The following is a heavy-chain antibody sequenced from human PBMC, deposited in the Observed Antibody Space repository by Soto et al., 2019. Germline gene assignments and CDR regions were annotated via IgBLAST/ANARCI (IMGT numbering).Heavy chain of an antibody. CDR3: ARSGTRYYYGMDV. J-gene: IGHJ6*02. D-gene: IGHD3-10*01. CDR1: GGSISSYY. CDR2: IYYSGST. Sequence: QVQLQESGPGLVKPSETLSLTCTVSGGSISSYYWSWIRQPPGKGLEWIGYIYYSGSTNYNPSLKSRYTISVDTSKSQFSLKLSSVTAADTAVYYCARSGTRYYYGMDVWGQGTTVTVSS. V-gene: IGHV4-59*08.